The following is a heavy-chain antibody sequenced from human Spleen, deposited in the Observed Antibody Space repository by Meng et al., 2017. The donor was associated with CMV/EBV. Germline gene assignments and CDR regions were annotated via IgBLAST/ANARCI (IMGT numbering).Heavy chain of an antibody. CDR2: ISYDGSNK. Sequence: GESLKISCAASGFTFSSYAMHWVRQAPGKGLEWVAVISYDGSNKYYADSVKGRFTISRDNSKNTLYLQMNSLRAEDTAVYYCARVHSSGWHFDYWGQGTTVTVSS. CDR1: GFTFSSYA. J-gene: IGHJ4*02. CDR3: ARVHSSGWHFDY. V-gene: IGHV3-30-3*01. D-gene: IGHD6-19*01.